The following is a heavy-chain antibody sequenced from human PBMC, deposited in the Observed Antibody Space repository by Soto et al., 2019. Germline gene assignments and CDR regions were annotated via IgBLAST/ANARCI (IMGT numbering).Heavy chain of an antibody. CDR2: IWYDGSNK. Sequence: GGSLRLSCAASGFTFSSYGMHWVRQAPGKGLEWVAVIWYDGSNKYYADSVKGRFTISRDNSKNTLYLQMNSLRAEDTAVYYCARDRGGEQWPGVCYFDYWGQGTLVTVSS. V-gene: IGHV3-33*01. J-gene: IGHJ4*02. CDR1: GFTFSSYG. CDR3: ARDRGGEQWPGVCYFDY. D-gene: IGHD6-19*01.